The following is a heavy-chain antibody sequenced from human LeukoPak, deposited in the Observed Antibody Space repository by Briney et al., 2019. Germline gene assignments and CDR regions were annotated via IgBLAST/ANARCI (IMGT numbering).Heavy chain of an antibody. J-gene: IGHJ4*02. CDR2: ICSFSNFR. V-gene: IGHV3-11*06. Sequence: PGGSLRLSCAASGFTFSDYYMSWIRQAPGKGLEWVSHICSFSNFRSYADSVKGRFTISRDNAKNSLYLQMNSLRDEDTAVYYCVTVHYYGSGRPFDSWGQGTLVTVSS. CDR1: GFTFSDYY. D-gene: IGHD3-10*01. CDR3: VTVHYYGSGRPFDS.